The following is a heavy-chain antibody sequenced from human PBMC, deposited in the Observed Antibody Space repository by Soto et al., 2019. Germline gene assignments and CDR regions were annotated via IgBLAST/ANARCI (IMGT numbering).Heavy chain of an antibody. V-gene: IGHV4-59*12. CDR2: IYISGST. CDR3: ARHRYSSSWYGDFDY. CDR1: GDSISSYY. Sequence: PSETLSLTCTVSGDSISSYYWSWIRQPPGRGLEWIGYIYISGSTNYNPSLTGRVTISVDTSKNQFSLKLTSVTAADTAVYYCARHRYSSSWYGDFDYWGQGTLVTVSS. D-gene: IGHD6-13*01. J-gene: IGHJ4*02.